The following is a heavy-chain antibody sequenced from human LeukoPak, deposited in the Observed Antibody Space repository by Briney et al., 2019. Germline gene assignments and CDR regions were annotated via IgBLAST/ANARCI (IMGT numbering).Heavy chain of an antibody. CDR2: FDPEDGET. CDR3: ATAALAARHPNDAFDI. Sequence: ASVKVSCKVSGYTLTELSMHWVRQAPGKGLEWMGGFDPEDGETIYAQKFQGRVTMTEDTSTDTAYMELSSLRSEDTAVYYCATAALAARHPNDAFDIWGQGTMVTVSS. CDR1: GYTLTELS. V-gene: IGHV1-24*01. D-gene: IGHD6-6*01. J-gene: IGHJ3*02.